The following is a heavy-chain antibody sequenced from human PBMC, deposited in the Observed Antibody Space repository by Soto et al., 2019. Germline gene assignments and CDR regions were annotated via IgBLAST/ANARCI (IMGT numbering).Heavy chain of an antibody. D-gene: IGHD3-22*01. CDR1: GGTFSSYA. CDR2: IIPIFGTA. V-gene: IGHV1-69*12. Sequence: QVQLVQSGAEVKKPGSSVKVSCKASGGTFSSYAITWVRQAPGQGLEWMGGIIPIFGTANHAQKFQGRVTITADESTSTAYMELCSLRSEDTAVYYCARDRGPSSGYYPYWFDPWGQGTLVTVSS. J-gene: IGHJ5*02. CDR3: ARDRGPSSGYYPYWFDP.